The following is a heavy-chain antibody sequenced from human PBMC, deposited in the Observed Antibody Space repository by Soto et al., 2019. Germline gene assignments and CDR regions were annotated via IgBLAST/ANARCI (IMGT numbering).Heavy chain of an antibody. J-gene: IGHJ6*02. CDR1: GFTFSSYS. V-gene: IGHV3-21*01. D-gene: IGHD6-6*01. CDR3: ARDHPLITIAARIYGMDV. Sequence: LRLSCAASGFTFSSYSMNWVRQAPGKGLEWVSSISSSSSYIYYADPVKGRFTISRDNAKNSLYLQMNSLRAEDTAVYYCARDHPLITIAARIYGMDVWGQGTTVTVSS. CDR2: ISSSSSYI.